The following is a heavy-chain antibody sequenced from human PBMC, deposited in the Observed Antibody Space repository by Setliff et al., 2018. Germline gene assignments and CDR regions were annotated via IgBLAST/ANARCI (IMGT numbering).Heavy chain of an antibody. CDR1: GGSIISSNYS. CDR3: ARHWDY. Sequence: SETLSLTCTVSGGSIISSNYSWGWIRQPPGKGLEWIGSSNNNGSPYYNPSLKSRITISGDTSTNQFSLKLSSVSAADTAVYFCARHWDYWGQGTLVTVSS. V-gene: IGHV4-39*01. J-gene: IGHJ4*02. CDR2: SNNNGSP.